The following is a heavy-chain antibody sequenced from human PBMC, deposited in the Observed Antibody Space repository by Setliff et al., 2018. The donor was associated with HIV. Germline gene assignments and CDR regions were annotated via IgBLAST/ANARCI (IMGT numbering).Heavy chain of an antibody. V-gene: IGHV4-39*07. Sequence: SETLSLTCTVSGGSIDSFSYYWGWIRQTPGKELEWIGNIYHSGSTNYNPSLKSRVTISVDTSKNQFSLKLSSVTAADTAVYYCARGVFIVVVPAAKDYYYMDVWGKGTTVTVSS. D-gene: IGHD2-2*01. CDR3: ARGVFIVVVPAAKDYYYMDV. CDR2: IYHSGST. CDR1: GGSIDSFSYY. J-gene: IGHJ6*03.